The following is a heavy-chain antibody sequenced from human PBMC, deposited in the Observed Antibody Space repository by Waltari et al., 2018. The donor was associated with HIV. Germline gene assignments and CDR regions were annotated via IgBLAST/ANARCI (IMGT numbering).Heavy chain of an antibody. D-gene: IGHD2-2*01. Sequence: QVQLQESGPGLVNPSETLSLTCTVSGGSIISHYWTWIRQPAGKGLEWIGRIDSSLITNYNPSLMGRVTMSVDMSKNQFSLELTSVTAADAAMYYCARESARSCTTSSCWAMDVWGQGTTVTVSS. CDR3: ARESARSCTTSSCWAMDV. J-gene: IGHJ6*02. CDR1: GGSIISHY. CDR2: IDSSLIT. V-gene: IGHV4-4*07.